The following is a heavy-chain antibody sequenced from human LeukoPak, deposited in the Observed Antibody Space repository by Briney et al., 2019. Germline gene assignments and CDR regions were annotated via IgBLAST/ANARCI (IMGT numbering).Heavy chain of an antibody. D-gene: IGHD1-26*01. V-gene: IGHV3-21*01. CDR3: ARDPRQWELLLYSFDY. CDR2: ISSSSSYI. J-gene: IGHJ4*02. CDR1: GFTFSSYS. Sequence: GGSLRLSCAASGFTFSSYSMNWVRQAPGKGLEWVSSISSSSSYIYYADSVKGRFTISRDNAKNSLYLQMNSLRAEDTAVYYCARDPRQWELLLYSFDYWGQGTLVTVSS.